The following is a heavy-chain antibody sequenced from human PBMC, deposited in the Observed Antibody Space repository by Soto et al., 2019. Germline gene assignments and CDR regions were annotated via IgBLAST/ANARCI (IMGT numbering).Heavy chain of an antibody. J-gene: IGHJ5*02. Sequence: QVHLQESGPGLVKPSETLSLTCTVSGGSISSDYWTWVRQPPGKGLEWIGYRYYSGTAKYNSSLKSRVTISVDTSNNQFYLKLSSVTVADTAVYYCARLSVADWFDPWGQGIQVTVSS. CDR1: GGSISSDY. CDR2: RYYSGTA. CDR3: ARLSVADWFDP. D-gene: IGHD2-15*01. V-gene: IGHV4-59*01.